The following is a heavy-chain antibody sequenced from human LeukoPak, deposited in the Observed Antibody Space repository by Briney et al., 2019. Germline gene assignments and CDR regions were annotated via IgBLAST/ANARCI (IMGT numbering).Heavy chain of an antibody. D-gene: IGHD3-10*01. CDR1: GFTLSGNW. Sequence: PGGSLRLSCAASGFTLSGNWMQWVRQAPGKGLVWVSRINSDGSSTSYADSVKGRFTISRDNAKNTLYLQMNSLRAEDTAVYYCANLWPARGEGDYWGQGTLVTVSS. J-gene: IGHJ4*02. V-gene: IGHV3-74*01. CDR2: INSDGSST. CDR3: ANLWPARGEGDY.